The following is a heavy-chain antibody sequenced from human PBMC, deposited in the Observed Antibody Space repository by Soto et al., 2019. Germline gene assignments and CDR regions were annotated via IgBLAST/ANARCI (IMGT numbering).Heavy chain of an antibody. CDR2: FKSRNDGGTT. V-gene: IGHV3-15*07. CDR1: GFTFSIAW. J-gene: IGHJ4*02. Sequence: EVQLVESGGGLINPGGSLRLSCAASGFTFSIAWMNWVRQAPGQGLEWVARFKSRNDGGTTDYAAPVKGRFTISRDDSENTLCLQMDSLKIEDTAMYFCTSDLPGVTTNSGFDYWGQGILVTVSS. D-gene: IGHD7-27*01. CDR3: TSDLPGVTTNSGFDY.